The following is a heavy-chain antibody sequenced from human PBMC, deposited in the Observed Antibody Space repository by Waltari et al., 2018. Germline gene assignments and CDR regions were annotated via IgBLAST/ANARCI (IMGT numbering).Heavy chain of an antibody. D-gene: IGHD3-22*01. V-gene: IGHV1-8*01. CDR1: GYTFTSYD. CDR3: ARGPRLPDLIPWYYDSPGFDY. Sequence: QVQLVQSGAEVKKPGASVKVSCKASGYTFTSYDINWVRQATGQGLEWMGWMNPNSGNTGYAQKFQGRVTMTRKTAIRTAYMELSSLRSEDTAVYYCARGPRLPDLIPWYYDSPGFDYWGQGTLVTVSS. J-gene: IGHJ4*02. CDR2: MNPNSGNT.